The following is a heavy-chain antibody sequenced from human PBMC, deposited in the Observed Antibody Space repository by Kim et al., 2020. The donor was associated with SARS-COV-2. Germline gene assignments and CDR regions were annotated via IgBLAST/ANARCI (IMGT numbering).Heavy chain of an antibody. V-gene: IGHV3-30*18. CDR3: AKAQGSFRRYFDWLAELRY. D-gene: IGHD3-9*01. CDR1: GFTFSSYG. Sequence: GGSLRLSCAASGFTFSSYGMHWVRQAPGKGLEWVAVISYDGSNKYYADSVKGRFTISRDNSKNTLYLQMNSLRAEDTAVYYCAKAQGSFRRYFDWLAELRYWGQGTLVTVSS. J-gene: IGHJ4*02. CDR2: ISYDGSNK.